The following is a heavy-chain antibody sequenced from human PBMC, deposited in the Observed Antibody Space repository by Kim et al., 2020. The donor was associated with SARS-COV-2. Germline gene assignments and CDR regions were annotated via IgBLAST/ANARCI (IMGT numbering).Heavy chain of an antibody. V-gene: IGHV3-11*04. J-gene: IGHJ6*02. CDR2: F. Sequence: FFCANSVKSRFTISRDNAKNSLYLQMNSLRAEDTAVYYCARGHLGLDVWGQGTTVTVSS. CDR3: ARGHLGLDV.